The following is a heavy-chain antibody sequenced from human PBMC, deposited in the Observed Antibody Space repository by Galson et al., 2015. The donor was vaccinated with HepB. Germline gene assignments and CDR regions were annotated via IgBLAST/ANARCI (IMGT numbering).Heavy chain of an antibody. CDR2: IDPKSGGA. D-gene: IGHD2-2*01. CDR3: TRDRHPPSAPFDY. Sequence: SVKVSCKASGYPFTAYFIHWVRQAPGQGLQWMGWIDPKSGGANYAQNFQVRVTMTRDTSISTAYTDLSSLSSDDTAVYYCTRDRHPPSAPFDYWGQGTLVTVSS. J-gene: IGHJ4*02. CDR1: GYPFTAYF. V-gene: IGHV1-2*02.